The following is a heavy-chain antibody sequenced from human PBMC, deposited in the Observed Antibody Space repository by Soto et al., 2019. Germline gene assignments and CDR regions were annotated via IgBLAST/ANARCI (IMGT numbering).Heavy chain of an antibody. Sequence: GGSLRLSCTASGFTFGDYAMSWFRQAPGKRLEWVGFIRSKAYGGTTEYAASVKGRFTISRDDSKSIAYLQMNSLKTEDTAVYYCTRAHVESWYLVGDPTLAAQYYWGQGTLVTVSS. CDR3: TRAHVESWYLVGDPTLAAQYY. D-gene: IGHD6-6*01. J-gene: IGHJ4*02. CDR1: GFTFGDYA. CDR2: IRSKAYGGTT. V-gene: IGHV3-49*03.